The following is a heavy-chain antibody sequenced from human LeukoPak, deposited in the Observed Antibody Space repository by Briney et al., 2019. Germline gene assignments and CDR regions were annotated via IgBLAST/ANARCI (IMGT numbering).Heavy chain of an antibody. D-gene: IGHD3-22*01. V-gene: IGHV3-74*01. CDR1: GFTFSKYW. CDR3: ARGPESSGYYCGDY. Sequence: GGSLRLSCTASGFTFSKYWMHWVRQDPGKGLIWVSRINGGGTTTSYADSVKGRFTISRDNAKNTLYPQMNSLTVEDTAVYYCARGPESSGYYCGDYWGRGTLVTVSS. J-gene: IGHJ4*02. CDR2: INGGGTTT.